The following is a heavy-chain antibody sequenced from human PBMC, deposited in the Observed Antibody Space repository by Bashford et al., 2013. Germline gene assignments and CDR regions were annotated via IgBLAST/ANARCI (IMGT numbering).Heavy chain of an antibody. D-gene: IGHD3-10*01. V-gene: IGHV4-34*01. CDR1: GGSFSGYY. Sequence: SSETLSLTCAVYGGSFSGYYWSWIRQPPGKGLEWIGEINHSGSTNYNPSLKSRVTMSVDTSKNQFSLNLSSVTAADTAVYYCARGLPNTLNGFGYRHRWFAPWGQGTLVTVSS. CDR2: INHSGST. CDR3: ARGLPNTLNGFGYRHRWFAP. J-gene: IGHJ5*02.